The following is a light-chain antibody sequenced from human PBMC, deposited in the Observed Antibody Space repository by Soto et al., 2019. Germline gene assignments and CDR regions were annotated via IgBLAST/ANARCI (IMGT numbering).Light chain of an antibody. J-gene: IGLJ2*01. Sequence: QSVLTQPPSVSGSPGQSVTISCTGTSSDIGSYNRVSWYQQPPGAAPKLMIYEVSNRPSGVPDRFSGSKSGNTASLTISGLQADDEADYYCSSYTSSITLVFGGGTKVTVL. CDR3: SSYTSSITLV. CDR1: SSDIGSYNR. V-gene: IGLV2-18*02. CDR2: EVS.